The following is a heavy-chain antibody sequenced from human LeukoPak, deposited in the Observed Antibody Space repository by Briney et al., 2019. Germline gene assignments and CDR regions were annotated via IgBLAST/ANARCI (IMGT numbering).Heavy chain of an antibody. CDR2: ISWNSGSI. Sequence: GGSLRLSCAASGFTFDDYAMHWVRQAPGKGLEWVSGISWNSGSIGYADSVKGRFTISRDNAKNSVYLQMNSLRAEDTAVYYCARGVWNDEGLDSWGQGTLVIVSS. CDR1: GFTFDDYA. CDR3: ARGVWNDEGLDS. V-gene: IGHV3-9*01. D-gene: IGHD1-1*01. J-gene: IGHJ4*02.